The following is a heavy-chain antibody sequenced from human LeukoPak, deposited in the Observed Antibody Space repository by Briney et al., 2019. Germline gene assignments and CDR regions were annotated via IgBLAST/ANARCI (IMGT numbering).Heavy chain of an antibody. V-gene: IGHV3-30-3*01. CDR1: GFTFSSYA. D-gene: IGHD2-2*01. CDR3: ARPYVPAATSRGWFDP. CDR2: ISYDGSNK. J-gene: IGHJ5*02. Sequence: PGGSLRLSCAASGFTFSSYAMHWVRQAPGKGLEWVAVISYDGSNKYYADSVKGRFTISRDNTKNTLYLQMNSLRAEDTAVYYCARPYVPAATSRGWFDPWGQGTLVTVSS.